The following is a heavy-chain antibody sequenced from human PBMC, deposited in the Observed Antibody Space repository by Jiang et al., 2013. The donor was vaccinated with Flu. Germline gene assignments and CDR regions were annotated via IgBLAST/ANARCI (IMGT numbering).Heavy chain of an antibody. CDR3: ATGGWEMARIMRYYLDN. D-gene: IGHD5-24*01. V-gene: IGHV1-69*04. J-gene: IGHJ4*02. CDR2: IIPLLGLP. Sequence: SGAEVKKPGSSVKVSCKASGGTFSNYAISWVRQAPGQGLEWMGRIIPLLGLPRYAEKFQGRVTITADKSTSTAYLELSGLESQDTAVYYCATGGWEMARIMRYYLDNWGPGTWSPSPQ. CDR1: GGTFSNYA.